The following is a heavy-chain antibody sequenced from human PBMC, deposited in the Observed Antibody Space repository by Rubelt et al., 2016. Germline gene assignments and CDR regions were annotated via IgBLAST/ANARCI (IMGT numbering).Heavy chain of an antibody. CDR1: GYTFTSYA. V-gene: IGHV1-3*01. CDR3: ARGYCSGGSCYYFDY. Sequence: QVQLVQSGAEVKKPGASVKVSCKASGYTFTSYAMHWVRQAPGQRLEWMGWINAGNGNPKYSQKFKGRVTITGEQSAGTAYMGLSSLRSEDTAVYYCARGYCSGGSCYYFDYWGQGTLVTVSS. CDR2: INAGNGNP. J-gene: IGHJ4*02. D-gene: IGHD2-15*01.